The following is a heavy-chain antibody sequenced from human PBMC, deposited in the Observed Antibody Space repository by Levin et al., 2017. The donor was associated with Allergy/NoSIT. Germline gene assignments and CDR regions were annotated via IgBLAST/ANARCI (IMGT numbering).Heavy chain of an antibody. CDR3: ARLECSGGRCSSEFDN. V-gene: IGHV3-7*01. D-gene: IGHD2-15*01. CDR1: GFTFSSYW. J-gene: IGHJ4*02. Sequence: GGSLRLSCAASGFTFSSYWMSWVRQAPGKGLEWVANIKQDGSDKYYVDSVKGRFTISRDNAKNSLYLQMNSLRVEDTAVYFCARLECSGGRCSSEFDNWGQGTLVTVSS. CDR2: IKQDGSDK.